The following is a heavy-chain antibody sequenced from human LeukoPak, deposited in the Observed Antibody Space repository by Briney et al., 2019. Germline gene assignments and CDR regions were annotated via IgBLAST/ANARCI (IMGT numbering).Heavy chain of an antibody. J-gene: IGHJ4*02. V-gene: IGHV3-9*01. Sequence: PGGSLRLSCAASGFTFDDYAMHWVRQAPGKGLEWVSGISWNSGSIGYADSVKGRFTISRDNAKNSLYLQMNSLRAEDTALYYCAKDNWSSGWSFFDYWGQGTLVTVSS. D-gene: IGHD6-19*01. CDR3: AKDNWSSGWSFFDY. CDR2: ISWNSGSI. CDR1: GFTFDDYA.